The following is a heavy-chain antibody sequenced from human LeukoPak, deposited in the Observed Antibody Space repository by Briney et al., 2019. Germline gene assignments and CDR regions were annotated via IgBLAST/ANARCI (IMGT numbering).Heavy chain of an antibody. CDR1: GGSISSGGYS. Sequence: SQTLSLTCAVSGGSISSGGYSWSWIRQPPGKGLEWIGYIYHSGSTYYNPCLKSRVTISVDRSKNQFSLKLSSVTAADTAVYYCARKGITGTTLDYWGQGTLVTVSS. D-gene: IGHD1-7*01. J-gene: IGHJ4*02. CDR3: ARKGITGTTLDY. V-gene: IGHV4-30-2*01. CDR2: IYHSGST.